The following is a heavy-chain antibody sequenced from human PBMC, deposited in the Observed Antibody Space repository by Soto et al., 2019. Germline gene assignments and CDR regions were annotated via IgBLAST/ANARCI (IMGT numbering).Heavy chain of an antibody. CDR2: FDPEGGET. Sequence: ASVKVSCKVSGYTLTELSMHWVRQAPGKGLEWMGGFDPEGGETIYAQKFQGRVTMTEDTSTDTAYMELSSLRSEDTAVYYCATDGKYSSGWYYLGYWGQGTLVTVSS. CDR1: GYTLTELS. CDR3: ATDGKYSSGWYYLGY. J-gene: IGHJ4*02. D-gene: IGHD6-19*01. V-gene: IGHV1-24*01.